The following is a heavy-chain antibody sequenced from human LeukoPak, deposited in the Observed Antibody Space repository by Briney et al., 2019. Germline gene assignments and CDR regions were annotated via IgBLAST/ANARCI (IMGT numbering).Heavy chain of an antibody. CDR3: AKDRAVFDY. CDR2: IKEDGSEK. D-gene: IGHD5-24*01. V-gene: IGHV3-7*01. J-gene: IGHJ4*02. CDR1: GFTFSSYW. Sequence: GGSLRLPCADSGFTFSSYWMSWVRQAPGKGLEWVANIKEDGSEKYYVDSVKGRFTISRDNAKNSLYLQMNSLRVEDTAVYYCAKDRAVFDYWGQGTLVTVSS.